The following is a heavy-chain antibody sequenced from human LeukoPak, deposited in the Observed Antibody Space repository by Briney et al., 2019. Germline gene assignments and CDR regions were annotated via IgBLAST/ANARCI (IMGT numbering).Heavy chain of an antibody. CDR1: GFTVSSFS. J-gene: IGHJ4*02. V-gene: IGHV3-74*03. CDR3: ARGLFGAKDY. D-gene: IGHD4/OR15-4a*01. CDR2: INSDGSTT. Sequence: GGSLRLSCSASGFTVSSFSMHWVRHAPGKGLVWVSRINSDGSTTTYADSVKGRFTISRDNAKNTLYVQMNSLRVEDTAVYYCARGLFGAKDYWGPGNLVTVSS.